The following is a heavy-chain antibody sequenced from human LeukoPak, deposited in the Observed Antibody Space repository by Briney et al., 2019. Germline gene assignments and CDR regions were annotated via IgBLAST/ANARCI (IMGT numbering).Heavy chain of an antibody. CDR1: GGSFSGYY. CDR2: INHSGST. J-gene: IGHJ4*02. V-gene: IGHV4-34*01. CDR3: ASHRGGILDY. D-gene: IGHD6-13*01. Sequence: SETLSLTCAVYGGSFSGYYWSWIRQPPGKGLEWIGEINHSGSTNYNPSLKSRVTISVDTSKNQFSLKLSSVTAADTAVYYCASHRGGILDYWGQGTLVTVSS.